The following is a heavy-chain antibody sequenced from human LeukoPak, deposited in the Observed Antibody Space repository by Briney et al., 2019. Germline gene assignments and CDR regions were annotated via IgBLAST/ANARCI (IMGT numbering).Heavy chain of an antibody. J-gene: IGHJ3*02. CDR2: IYYSGST. D-gene: IGHD3-3*01. V-gene: IGHV4-31*03. Sequence: KTSETLSHTCTVSGGSISSGGYYWSWIRQHPGKGLEWIGYIYYSGSTYYNPSLKSRVTISVDTSKNQFSLKLSSVTAADTAVYYCARGMEYYDFWSGYSEDDAFDIWGQGTMVTVSS. CDR3: ARGMEYYDFWSGYSEDDAFDI. CDR1: GGSISSGGYY.